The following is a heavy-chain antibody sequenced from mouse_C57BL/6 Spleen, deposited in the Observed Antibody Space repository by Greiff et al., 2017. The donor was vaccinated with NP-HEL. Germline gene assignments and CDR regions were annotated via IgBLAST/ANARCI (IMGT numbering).Heavy chain of an antibody. CDR1: GYTFTSYW. D-gene: IGHD1-1*01. V-gene: IGHV1-55*01. CDR3: ARSIITTVVADWYFDV. J-gene: IGHJ1*03. Sequence: QVQLQQPGAELVKPGASVKMSCKASGYTFTSYWITWVKQRPGQGLEWIGDIYPGSGSTNYNEKFKSKATLTVDTSSSTAYMQLSSLTSEDSAVYYCARSIITTVVADWYFDVWGTGTTVTVSS. CDR2: IYPGSGST.